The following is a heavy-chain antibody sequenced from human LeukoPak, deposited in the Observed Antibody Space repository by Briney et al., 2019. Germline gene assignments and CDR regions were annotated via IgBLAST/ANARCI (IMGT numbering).Heavy chain of an antibody. J-gene: IGHJ4*02. D-gene: IGHD2-2*01. Sequence: SETLSLTCVVSGYSISSGYYWGWIRQPPGKGLEWIGSIYHSGSTYYNPSLKSRVTISVDTSKNQFSLKLSSVTAADTAVYYCARQQRGDIVVVPAAPTLFDYWGQGTLVTVSS. CDR3: ARQQRGDIVVVPAAPTLFDY. V-gene: IGHV4-38-2*01. CDR1: GYSISSGYY. CDR2: IYHSGST.